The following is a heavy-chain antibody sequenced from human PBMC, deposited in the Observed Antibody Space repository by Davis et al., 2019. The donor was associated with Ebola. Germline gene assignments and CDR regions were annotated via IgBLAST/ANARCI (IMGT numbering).Heavy chain of an antibody. CDR3: ARVAGTAIRAYYFDY. CDR1: GYTFTSYD. CDR2: ISAYNGNT. Sequence: ASVKVSCKASGYTFTSYDFHWVRQAPGQGLEWMGWISAYNGNTNYAQKLQGRVTMTRDTSTSTVYMEVSSLRSDDTAVYYCARVAGTAIRAYYFDYWGQGTLVTVSS. J-gene: IGHJ4*02. V-gene: IGHV1-18*01. D-gene: IGHD2-21*02.